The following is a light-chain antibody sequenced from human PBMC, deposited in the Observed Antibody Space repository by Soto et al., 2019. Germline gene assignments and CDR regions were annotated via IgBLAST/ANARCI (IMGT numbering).Light chain of an antibody. CDR3: SSFAGSNNGRV. Sequence: QPVLTQPPSASGSPGQSVTISCTGTSSDVGGYNYVSWYQQHPGKAPKLMIFEVSKRPSGVPDRFSGTKSGNTASLTVSGLQAEDEADYYCSSFAGSNNGRVFGGGTQLTVL. CDR2: EVS. J-gene: IGLJ3*02. CDR1: SSDVGGYNY. V-gene: IGLV2-8*01.